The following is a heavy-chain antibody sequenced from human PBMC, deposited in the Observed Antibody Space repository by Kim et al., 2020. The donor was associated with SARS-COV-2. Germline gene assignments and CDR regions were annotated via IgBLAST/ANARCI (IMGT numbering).Heavy chain of an antibody. CDR3: AKEIGGSGEKKYYYGMDV. V-gene: IGHV3-33*06. CDR1: GFTFSSYG. CDR2: IWYDGSNK. Sequence: GGSLRLSCAASGFTFSSYGMHWVRQAPGKGLEWVAVIWYDGSNKYYADSVKGRFTISRDNSKNTLYLQMNSLRAEDTAVYYCAKEIGGSGEKKYYYGMDVWGQGTTVTVSS. D-gene: IGHD2-15*01. J-gene: IGHJ6*02.